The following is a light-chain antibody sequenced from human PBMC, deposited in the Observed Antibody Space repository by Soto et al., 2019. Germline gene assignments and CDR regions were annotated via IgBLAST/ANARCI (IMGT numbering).Light chain of an antibody. CDR3: CSYVGTSSSVV. CDR1: SNDVGGYNY. V-gene: IGLV2-11*01. Sequence: QSVLTQPRSVYGSPGQSVTISCTRSSNDVGGYNYVSWNQQRPGKATNRLTYDVTKWQPGGPDRFSGSKSGNTASLTISGLQADDEADYYCCSYVGTSSSVVFGTGTKVTVL. J-gene: IGLJ1*01. CDR2: DVT.